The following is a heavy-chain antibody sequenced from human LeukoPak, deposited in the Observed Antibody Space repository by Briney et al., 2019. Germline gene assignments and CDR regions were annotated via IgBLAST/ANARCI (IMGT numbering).Heavy chain of an antibody. V-gene: IGHV4-38-2*02. Sequence: SETLSLTCTVSNYSISRDYYWGWIRQPPGKGLEWIGSIYYSGSTYYNPSLKSRVTISVDTSKNQFSLKLSSVTAADTAVYYCARLKGYSSGWYPSYYFDYWGQGTLVTVSS. CDR1: NYSISRDYY. CDR3: ARLKGYSSGWYPSYYFDY. CDR2: IYYSGST. D-gene: IGHD6-19*01. J-gene: IGHJ4*02.